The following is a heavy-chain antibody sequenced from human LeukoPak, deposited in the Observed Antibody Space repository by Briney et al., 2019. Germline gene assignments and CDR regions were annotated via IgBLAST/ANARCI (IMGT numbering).Heavy chain of an antibody. D-gene: IGHD2/OR15-2a*01. CDR2: ISGSGNAK. Sequence: GGSLRLSCAASGFSFSSYSMNWVRQAPGKGLEWVSYISGSGNAKHYTDSVKGRFTISRDNAKNALYLQMNSLRAEDTAVYSCARDYVYAFDYWGQGTLVTVSS. V-gene: IGHV3-48*01. CDR3: ARDYVYAFDY. CDR1: GFSFSSYS. J-gene: IGHJ4*02.